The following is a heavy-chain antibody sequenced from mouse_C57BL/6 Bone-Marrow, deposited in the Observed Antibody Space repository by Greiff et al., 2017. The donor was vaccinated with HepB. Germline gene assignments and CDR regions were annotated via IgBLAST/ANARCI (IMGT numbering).Heavy chain of an antibody. CDR2: IYPGDGDT. D-gene: IGHD1-1*01. CDR1: GYAFSSSW. J-gene: IGHJ3*01. CDR3: ANYGSRAWFAY. V-gene: IGHV1-82*01. Sequence: QVQLQQSGPELVKPGASVKISCKASGYAFSSSWMNWVKQRPGKGLEWIGRIYPGDGDTNYNGKFKGKATLTADKSSSTAYMQLSSLTSEDSAVYFCANYGSRAWFAYGGQGTLVTVSA.